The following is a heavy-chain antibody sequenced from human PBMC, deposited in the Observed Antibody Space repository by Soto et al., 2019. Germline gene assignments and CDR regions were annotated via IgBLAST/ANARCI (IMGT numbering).Heavy chain of an antibody. CDR3: ARKSGGATATLDYYYFYMDV. CDR1: GDTFNDYY. Sequence: QVPLLQSGAEVKKPWASVTVSCRSSGDTFNDYYIHWVRQAPGHGLEWMGWINPNGGVTKYAQKFQGWVTMTRDTSIRTVYMQLSRLRSDDTAVYYCARKSGGATATLDYYYFYMDVWGTGTTVTVSS. J-gene: IGHJ6*03. V-gene: IGHV1-2*04. D-gene: IGHD1-26*01. CDR2: INPNGGVT.